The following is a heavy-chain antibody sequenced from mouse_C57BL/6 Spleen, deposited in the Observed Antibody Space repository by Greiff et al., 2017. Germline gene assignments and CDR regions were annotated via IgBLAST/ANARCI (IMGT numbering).Heavy chain of an antibody. CDR2: SRTKANDYTT. CDR3: ARDGLGLPGYFDV. D-gene: IGHD4-1*01. Sequence: EVKLVESGGGLVQSGRSLRLSCATSGFTFSDFYMGWVRQAPGKGLEWIAASRTKANDYTTEYSASVKGRFIVSRDTSQSILYLQMNALRAEDTAIYYCARDGLGLPGYFDVWGTGTTVTVSS. CDR1: GFTFSDFY. J-gene: IGHJ1*03. V-gene: IGHV7-1*01.